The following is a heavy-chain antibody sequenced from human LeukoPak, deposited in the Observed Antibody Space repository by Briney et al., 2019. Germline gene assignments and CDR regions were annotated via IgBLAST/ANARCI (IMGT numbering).Heavy chain of an antibody. J-gene: IGHJ6*03. CDR3: ARDDPGRSSDDYYYYCYMDV. Sequence: ASVKVSCKASGGTFSSHTISWVRQAPGQGPEWMGGIIPLFGTVQYAQKFQGRVTITADDSMTTAHMELSSLRSEDTAVYYCARDDPGRSSDDYYYYCYMDVWGKGTTVTVSS. CDR1: GGTFSSHT. CDR2: IIPLFGTV. D-gene: IGHD1-26*01. V-gene: IGHV1-69*13.